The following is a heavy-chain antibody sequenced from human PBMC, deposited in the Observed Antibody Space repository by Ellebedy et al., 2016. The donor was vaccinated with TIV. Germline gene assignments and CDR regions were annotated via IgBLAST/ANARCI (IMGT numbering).Heavy chain of an antibody. CDR1: GFTFSSYS. V-gene: IGHV3-21*01. J-gene: IGHJ6*02. CDR2: ISSSSSYI. CDR3: ARSGVIYYGMDV. Sequence: GESLKISXAASGFTFSSYSMNWVRQAPGKGLEWVSSISSSSSYIYYADSVKGRFTISRDNAKNSLYLQMNSLRAEDTAVYYCARSGVIYYGMDVWGQGTTVTVSS. D-gene: IGHD3-16*02.